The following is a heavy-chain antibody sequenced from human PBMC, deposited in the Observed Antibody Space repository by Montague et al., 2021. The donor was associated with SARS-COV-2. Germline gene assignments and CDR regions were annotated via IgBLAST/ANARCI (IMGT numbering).Heavy chain of an antibody. D-gene: IGHD2-2*01. CDR2: IYYNGTT. CDR3: ARDRGYQLLSGWFVP. V-gene: IGHV4-59*01. J-gene: IGHJ5*02. Sequence: SETLSLTCTVAGGSISSYYWSWIRQPPGKGLEWIGYIYYNGTTNYSPSLKGRVTISVDTSKNQFSLEMNSVTAADTAVYYCARDRGYQLLSGWFVPWGQGTRVTVSS. CDR1: GGSISSYY.